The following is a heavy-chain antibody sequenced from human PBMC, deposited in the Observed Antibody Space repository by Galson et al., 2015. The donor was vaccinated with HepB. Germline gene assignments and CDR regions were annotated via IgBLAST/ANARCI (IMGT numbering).Heavy chain of an antibody. CDR1: GFTFSNYG. CDR3: AKGGERSGWKYFDY. Sequence: SLRLSCAASGFTFSNYGMHWVRQAPGKGLEWVALISYDGSNTYYADSVKGRFTISRDNSKNTLYLQMNSLRAEDTAVYYCAKGGERSGWKYFDYWGQGTLVTVSS. D-gene: IGHD6-19*01. J-gene: IGHJ4*02. V-gene: IGHV3-30*18. CDR2: ISYDGSNT.